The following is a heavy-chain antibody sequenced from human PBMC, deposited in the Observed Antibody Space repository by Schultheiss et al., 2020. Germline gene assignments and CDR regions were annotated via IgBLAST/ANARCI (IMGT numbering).Heavy chain of an antibody. CDR1: GGSISSYY. D-gene: IGHD6-13*01. CDR3: ARASSWYLHFQH. J-gene: IGHJ1*01. V-gene: IGHV4-59*08. Sequence: SATLSLTCTVSGGSISSYYWSWIRQPPGKGLEWIGYIYYTGNTNYNPSLKSRLTISMDTSKNQFSLKLTSVTAADTAVYYCARASSWYLHFQHWGQGTLVTVSS. CDR2: IYYTGNT.